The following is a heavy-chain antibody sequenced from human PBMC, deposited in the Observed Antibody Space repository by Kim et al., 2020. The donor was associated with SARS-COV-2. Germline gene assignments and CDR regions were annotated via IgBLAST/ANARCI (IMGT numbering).Heavy chain of an antibody. J-gene: IGHJ4*02. CDR3: ARDGTTRNGGYYFDY. Sequence: RFQGSVTITRDTSASTVSMELSSLRSEDTAVYYCARDGTTRNGGYYFDYWGQGALVTVSS. V-gene: IGHV1-3*01. D-gene: IGHD1-1*01.